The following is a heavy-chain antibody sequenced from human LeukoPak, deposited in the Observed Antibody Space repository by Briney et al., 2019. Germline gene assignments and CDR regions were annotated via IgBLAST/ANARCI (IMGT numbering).Heavy chain of an antibody. J-gene: IGHJ4*02. CDR3: ARDRYSSGCVDY. CDR2: INHSGST. Sequence: SETLSLTCAVYGGSFSGYYWSWIRQPPGKGLEWIGEINHSGSTNYNPSLKSRVTISVDTSKNQFSLKLSSVTAADTAVYYCARDRYSSGCVDYWGQGTLVTVSS. CDR1: GGSFSGYY. D-gene: IGHD6-19*01. V-gene: IGHV4-34*01.